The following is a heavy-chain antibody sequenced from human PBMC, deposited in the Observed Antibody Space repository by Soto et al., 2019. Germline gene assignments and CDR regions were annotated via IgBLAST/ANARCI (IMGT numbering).Heavy chain of an antibody. D-gene: IGHD3-10*01. J-gene: IGHJ4*02. CDR1: GFTFSGHT. Sequence: GVSLRLSCSASGFTFSGHTMYWVRPAPGKGLEYVSAIGPNGNGPYYADSVKGRFTISRDNSKNTLYLQMKRLRAEDTALYYCAKDWTRGSGGYPDYFDYWGQGTLVTVSS. CDR2: IGPNGNGP. CDR3: AKDWTRGSGGYPDYFDY. V-gene: IGHV3-64*04.